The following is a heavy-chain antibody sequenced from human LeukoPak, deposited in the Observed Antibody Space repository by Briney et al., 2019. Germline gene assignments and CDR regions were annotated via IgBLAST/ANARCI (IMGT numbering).Heavy chain of an antibody. CDR1: GYTFTSYG. CDR3: ATLPTGARNHYCSGGSCYSGDY. Sequence: ASVKVSCKASGYTFTSYGISWVRQAPGQGLEWMGWISAYNGNTNYAQKLQGRVTMTTDTSTSTAYMELRSLRSEDTAVYYCATLPTGARNHYCSGGSCYSGDYWGQGTLVTVSS. J-gene: IGHJ4*02. CDR2: ISAYNGNT. D-gene: IGHD2-15*01. V-gene: IGHV1-18*01.